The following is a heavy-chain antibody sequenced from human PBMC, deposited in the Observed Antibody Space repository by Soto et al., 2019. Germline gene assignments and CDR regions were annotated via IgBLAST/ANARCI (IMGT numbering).Heavy chain of an antibody. CDR3: ARESEDLTSNFHY. Sequence: GGSLRLSCATSGFTFTRYSMNWVRQAPGKGLEWVSSISSTTNYIYYGDSMKGRFTISRDNAKNSLYLEMNSLRAEDTAVYYCARESEDLTSNFHYWGQGTLVTVSS. CDR1: GFTFTRYS. J-gene: IGHJ4*02. CDR2: ISSTTNYI. V-gene: IGHV3-21*06.